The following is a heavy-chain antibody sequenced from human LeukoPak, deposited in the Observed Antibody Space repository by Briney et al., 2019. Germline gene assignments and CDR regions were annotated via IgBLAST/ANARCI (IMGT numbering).Heavy chain of an antibody. Sequence: PGGSLRLSCAASGFTSSSYAMHWVRQAPGKGLEWVAVISYDGSNKYYADSVKGRFTISRDNSKNTLYLQMNSLRAEDTAVYYCARDTYYYGSGLDYWGQGTLVTVSS. CDR2: ISYDGSNK. CDR1: GFTSSSYA. CDR3: ARDTYYYGSGLDY. D-gene: IGHD3-10*01. J-gene: IGHJ4*02. V-gene: IGHV3-30*04.